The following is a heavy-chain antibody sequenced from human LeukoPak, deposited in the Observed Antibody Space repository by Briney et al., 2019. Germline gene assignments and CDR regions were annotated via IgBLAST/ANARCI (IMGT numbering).Heavy chain of an antibody. D-gene: IGHD1-26*01. J-gene: IGHJ4*02. CDR1: GGSIGSGSYY. CDR2: IYTSGST. CDR3: ARARGGGSYRGYYFDY. Sequence: SETLSLTCTVSGGSIGSGSYYWSWIRQPAGKGLEWIGRIYTSGSTNYNPSLKSRVTISVDTSKNQFSLKLSSVTAADTAVYYCARARGGGSYRGYYFDYWGQGTLVTVSS. V-gene: IGHV4-61*02.